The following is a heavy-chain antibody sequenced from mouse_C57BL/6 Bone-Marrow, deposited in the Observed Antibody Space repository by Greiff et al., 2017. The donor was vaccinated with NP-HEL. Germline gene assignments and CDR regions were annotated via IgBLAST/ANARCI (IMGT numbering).Heavy chain of an antibody. CDR3: GRGGGAGYYDV. V-gene: IGHV10-3*01. J-gene: IGHJ1*03. CDR2: IRSKSSNYAT. Sequence: EVKLVESGGGLVQPKGSLKLSCAASGFTFTTYAMHWVRQAPGKGLEWVARIRSKSSNYATYYADSVKDRFTISKDDSQSMLYLQMNSLKAEDTAMYYCGRGGGAGYYDVWGTGTTVTVSS. CDR1: GFTFTTYA.